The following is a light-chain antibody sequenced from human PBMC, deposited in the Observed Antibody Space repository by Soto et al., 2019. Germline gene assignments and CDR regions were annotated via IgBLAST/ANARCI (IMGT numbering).Light chain of an antibody. J-gene: IGLJ1*01. V-gene: IGLV2-11*01. CDR3: CSYAGSYTYV. Sequence: QSALTQPRSVSGCPGQSVTISCTGTSSDVGGYNSVSWYQQHPGKVPKLMIYDVSKRPSGVPDRFSGSKSGNTASLAIAGLQAEDEADYYCCSYAGSYTYVFGTETKLTVL. CDR2: DVS. CDR1: SSDVGGYNS.